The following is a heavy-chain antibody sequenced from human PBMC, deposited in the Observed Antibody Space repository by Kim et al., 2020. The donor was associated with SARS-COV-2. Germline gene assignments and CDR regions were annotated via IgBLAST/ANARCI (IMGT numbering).Heavy chain of an antibody. D-gene: IGHD2-15*01. V-gene: IGHV1-69*13. J-gene: IGHJ4*02. Sequence: SVKVSCKASGGTFSSYAISWVRQAPGQGLEWMGGIIPIFGTANYAQKFQGRVTITADESTSTAYMELSSLRSEDTAVYYCASLLGYCSGGSCSEIDDYWGQGTLVTVSS. CDR1: GGTFSSYA. CDR3: ASLLGYCSGGSCSEIDDY. CDR2: IIPIFGTA.